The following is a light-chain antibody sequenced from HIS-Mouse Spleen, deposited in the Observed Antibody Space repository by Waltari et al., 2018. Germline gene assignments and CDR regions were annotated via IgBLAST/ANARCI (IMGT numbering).Light chain of an antibody. J-gene: IGLJ3*02. CDR2: DDS. CDR1: NIGSKS. Sequence: SYVLTQPPSVSVAPGKTARITCGGNNIGSKSGHWYQQKPGRAPVLVVYDDSDRPSGIPERFSGSNSGNTATLTISRVEAGDEADYYCQVWDSSSDHWVFGGGTKLTVL. CDR3: QVWDSSSDHWV. V-gene: IGLV3-21*03.